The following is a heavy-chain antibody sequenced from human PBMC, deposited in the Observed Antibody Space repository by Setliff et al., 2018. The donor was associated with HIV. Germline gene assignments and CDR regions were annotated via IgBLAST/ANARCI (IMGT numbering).Heavy chain of an antibody. CDR3: ARDGAYNIFTGLVAFDY. J-gene: IGHJ4*02. Sequence: PGGSLRLSCAASGFTFSDFSMSWIRQAPGKGLEWISYISSSDNTMYYADSAKGRFTISRDNAKNSLFLQLNNLRAEDAAVYYCARDGAYNIFTGLVAFDYWGQGTLVTVSS. D-gene: IGHD3-9*01. CDR2: ISSSDNTM. V-gene: IGHV3-11*04. CDR1: GFTFSDFS.